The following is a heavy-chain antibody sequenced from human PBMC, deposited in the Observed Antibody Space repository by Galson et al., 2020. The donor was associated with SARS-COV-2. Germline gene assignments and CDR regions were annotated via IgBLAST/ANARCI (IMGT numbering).Heavy chain of an antibody. CDR3: MQFALGAVPIDY. CDR2: XXXXGTT. CDR1: GGSMNSGSYY. V-gene: IGHV4-61*02. Sequence: TLSLTCTVSGGSMNSGSYYWNXXXXXXXXXXXXXXXXXXXGTTNHNPSLKSRATISLDTSKNQFSLKLTSVTAADTAVYYCMQFALGAVPIDYWGQGTLVTVSS. J-gene: IGHJ4*02. D-gene: IGHD6-19*01.